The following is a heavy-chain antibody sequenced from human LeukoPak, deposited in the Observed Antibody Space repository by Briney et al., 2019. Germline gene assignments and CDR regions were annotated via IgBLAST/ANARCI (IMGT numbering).Heavy chain of an antibody. CDR1: GGSISSYY. CDR3: ARVVVHSSGWYGDL. CDR2: IYYSGTN. V-gene: IGHV4-59*01. J-gene: IGHJ5*02. D-gene: IGHD6-19*01. Sequence: PSETLSLTCIVSGGSISSYYWSWIRQPPGKGLEWIGYIYYSGTNDYNPPLKSRVTISVDTSKNQFSLKLSSVTAADTAVYYCARVVVHSSGWYGDLWGQGTLVTVSS.